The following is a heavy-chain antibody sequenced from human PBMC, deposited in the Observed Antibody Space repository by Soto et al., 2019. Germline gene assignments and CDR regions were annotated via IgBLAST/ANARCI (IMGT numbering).Heavy chain of an antibody. J-gene: IGHJ4*02. D-gene: IGHD6-25*01. V-gene: IGHV1-69*06. CDR3: ATERVAAGPLDY. CDR2: IIPIFGSV. Sequence: SVKVSCKASGGTFRSFSSYALSWLRQAPGQGLEWMGGIIPIFGSVNYAQQFQGRVTISADTSTNTAYMELSSLRSEDTAVYYCATERVAAGPLDYWGQGTLVSVSS. CDR1: GGTFRSFSSYA.